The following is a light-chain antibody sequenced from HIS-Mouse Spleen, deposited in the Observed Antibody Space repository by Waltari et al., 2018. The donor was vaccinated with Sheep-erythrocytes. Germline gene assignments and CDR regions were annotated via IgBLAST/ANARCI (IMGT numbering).Light chain of an antibody. CDR3: CSYAGSSTPWV. Sequence: QSALTQPASVSGSPGQSITISCTGTSSDVGSYNLVSWYQQHPGKAPKIMIYEGSKRPSGVSTRVSGSKSGNTASLTISGLQAEDEAAYYCCSYAGSSTPWVFGGGTKLTVL. J-gene: IGLJ3*02. V-gene: IGLV2-23*01. CDR2: EGS. CDR1: SSDVGSYNL.